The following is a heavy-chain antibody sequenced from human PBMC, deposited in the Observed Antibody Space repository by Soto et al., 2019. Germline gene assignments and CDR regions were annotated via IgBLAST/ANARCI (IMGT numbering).Heavy chain of an antibody. V-gene: IGHV3-30-3*01. J-gene: IGHJ6*02. CDR2: ISYDGSNK. CDR1: GFTFSSYA. Sequence: GGSLRLSCAASGFTFSSYAIHWVRQAPGKGLEWVAVISYDGSNKYYADSVEGRFTISRDNSKNTLYLQMNSLRAEDTAVYYCARDLGSGYDSYYYYGMDVWGQGTTVTVSS. CDR3: ARDLGSGYDSYYYYGMDV. D-gene: IGHD5-12*01.